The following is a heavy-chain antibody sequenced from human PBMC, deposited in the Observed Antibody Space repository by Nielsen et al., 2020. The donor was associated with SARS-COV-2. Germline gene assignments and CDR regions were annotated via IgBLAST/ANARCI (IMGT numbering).Heavy chain of an antibody. V-gene: IGHV3-30*03. CDR1: RFTFSSYG. J-gene: IGHJ4*02. Sequence: GGSLRLSCAASRFTFSSYGMHWVRQAPGKGLEWVAVISYDRSNKYYADSVKGRFTISRDNSKNTLYLQMNSLRAEDTAVYYCARERSRYYFDYWGQGTLVTVSS. CDR3: ARERSRYYFDY. CDR2: ISYDRSNK.